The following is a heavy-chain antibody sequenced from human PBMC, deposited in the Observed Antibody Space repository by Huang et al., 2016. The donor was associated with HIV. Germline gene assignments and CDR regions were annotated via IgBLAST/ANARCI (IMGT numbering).Heavy chain of an antibody. V-gene: IGHV4-34*01. Sequence: QVQLQQWGAGLLKPSETLSLTCAVYGGSFRGYYWSWIRQSPGKGLEWIGEINHSGSTNHNPSLKSRLTISVDTSKNQFSLKLSSVTAAETAVYYCARERMMSWLDDHDAFDIWGQGTMVTVSS. D-gene: IGHD1-1*01. CDR1: GGSFRGYY. CDR3: ARERMMSWLDDHDAFDI. CDR2: INHSGST. J-gene: IGHJ3*02.